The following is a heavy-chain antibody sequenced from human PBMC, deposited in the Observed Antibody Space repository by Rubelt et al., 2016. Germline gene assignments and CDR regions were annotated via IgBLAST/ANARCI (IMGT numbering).Heavy chain of an antibody. V-gene: IGHV4-39*02. D-gene: IGHD2-15*01. Sequence: QLQLQESGPGLLKPSETLSLTCTVSGGSISSSSYYWGWIRQPPGKGLEWIGSIYYIGSTYSNPSLKTRVTIPPTTSQNHFSLKRGFVTAADTAVYYCARGESYCSGGSCLDWFDPWGQGTLVTVSS. CDR1: GGSISSSSYY. CDR2: IYYIGST. CDR3: ARGESYCSGGSCLDWFDP. J-gene: IGHJ5*02.